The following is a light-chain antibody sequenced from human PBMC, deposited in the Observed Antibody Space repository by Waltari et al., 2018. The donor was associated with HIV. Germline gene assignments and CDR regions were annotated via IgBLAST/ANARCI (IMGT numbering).Light chain of an antibody. J-gene: IGLJ1*01. Sequence: QSALTQPASVSGSPGQSIAISSTGTSGDIGTYKSVSWYQQHKGKVPKLIIYDVNVRPSGVSDRFSGSKSGNTATLTISGLHSDDEADYYCCSYTVNSTGVFGAGTKITV. CDR2: DVN. CDR3: CSYTVNSTGV. V-gene: IGLV2-14*03. CDR1: SGDIGTYKS.